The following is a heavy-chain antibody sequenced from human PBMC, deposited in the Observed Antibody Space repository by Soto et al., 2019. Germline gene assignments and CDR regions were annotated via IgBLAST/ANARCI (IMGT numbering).Heavy chain of an antibody. CDR3: ARGDYGTGGYPFPYFDY. CDR1: GYSFTGYY. V-gene: IGHV1-2*02. J-gene: IGHJ4*02. CDR2: INPDSGAT. Sequence: HEHLVQSGAEVKRPGASLKVSCKASGYSFTGYYIHWVRQAPGQGLEWMGWINPDSGATNYAQNFQGRVTLTSDTSISTASMDLTSVTSADTAVYYCARGDYGTGGYPFPYFDYWGQGTLVIVSS. D-gene: IGHD2-8*02.